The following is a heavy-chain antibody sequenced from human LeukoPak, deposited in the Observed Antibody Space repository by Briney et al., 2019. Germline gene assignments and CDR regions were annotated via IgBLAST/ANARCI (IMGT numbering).Heavy chain of an antibody. V-gene: IGHV3-21*01. D-gene: IGHD5-12*01. CDR3: ARGPRVATYYFDY. Sequence: GGSLRLSCAASGFTFSSYIMNWVRQAPGKGLEWVSPISSVSSYIYYADSVKGRFTISRDNSKNTLYLQMNSLRAEDTAVYYCARGPRVATYYFDYWGQGTLVTVSS. CDR2: ISSVSSYI. J-gene: IGHJ4*02. CDR1: GFTFSSYI.